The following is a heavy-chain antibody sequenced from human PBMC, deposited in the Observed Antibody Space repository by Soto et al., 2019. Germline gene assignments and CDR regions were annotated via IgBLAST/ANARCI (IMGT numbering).Heavy chain of an antibody. V-gene: IGHV1-58*01. D-gene: IGHD6-19*01. CDR2: IVVGSGNT. CDR1: GFTFTSSA. CDR3: AADSSGWYISDY. J-gene: IGHJ4*02. Sequence: SVKVSCKASGFTFTSSAVQWVRQARGQRLEWIGWIVVGSGNTNYAQKFQERVTITRDMSTSTAYMELSSLRSEDTAVYYCAADSSGWYISDYWGKGTLVTVSS.